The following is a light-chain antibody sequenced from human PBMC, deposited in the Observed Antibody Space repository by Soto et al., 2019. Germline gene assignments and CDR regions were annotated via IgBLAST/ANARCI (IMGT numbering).Light chain of an antibody. CDR2: DVS. CDR1: SSDVGGYNY. V-gene: IGLV2-14*01. Sequence: SALTQPASVSGSPGQSITISCTGTSSDVGGYNYVSWYQPHPGKAPKLMIYDVSNRPSGVSNRFSGSKSGNTASLTISGLQAEDEADYYCSSYTSSSTYVFGTGTKLTVL. J-gene: IGLJ1*01. CDR3: SSYTSSSTYV.